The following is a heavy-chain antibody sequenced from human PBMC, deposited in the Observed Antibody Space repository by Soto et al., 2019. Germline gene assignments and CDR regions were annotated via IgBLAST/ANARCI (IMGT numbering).Heavy chain of an antibody. CDR3: AKDHSSSSSHWFDP. V-gene: IGHV3-23*01. D-gene: IGHD6-6*01. J-gene: IGHJ5*02. CDR2: ISGSGGST. CDR1: GFTFSSYA. Sequence: GGSLRLSCAASGFTFSSYAMSWVRQAPGKGLEWVSAISGSGGSTYYADSVKGRFTISRDNSKNTLYLQKNSLRAEDTAVYSCAKDHSSSSSHWFDPWGQGTLVTVSS.